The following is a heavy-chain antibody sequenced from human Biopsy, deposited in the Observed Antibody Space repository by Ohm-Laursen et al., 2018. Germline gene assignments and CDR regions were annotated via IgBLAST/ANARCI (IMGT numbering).Heavy chain of an antibody. CDR1: GGSFTGHY. V-gene: IGHV4-59*11. J-gene: IGHJ1*01. Sequence: SLTCTVSGGSFTGHYWRWIRQPPGKGLEWIGHISYTGYTSYKSSLKSRVTISLDTSRKHFSLRLTSLAAADTAVYYCARGSNEYGGLYFPHWGQGTLVTVSS. CDR2: ISYTGYT. CDR3: ARGSNEYGGLYFPH. D-gene: IGHD4-23*01.